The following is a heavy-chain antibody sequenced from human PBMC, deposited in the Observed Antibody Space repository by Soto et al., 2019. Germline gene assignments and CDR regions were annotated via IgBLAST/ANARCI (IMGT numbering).Heavy chain of an antibody. CDR1: GLAVSTNY. Sequence: PGGSLRLSCAASGLAVSTNYMSWVRQAPGKGLEWVSIIYSSGGTYYADSVKGRFFISRDNSMNTLYLQMNSLRAEDTAVYHCARGGVCLSGSCPLRGSFDYWGQGALVTVSS. D-gene: IGHD2-15*01. CDR2: IYSSGGT. V-gene: IGHV3-53*01. J-gene: IGHJ4*02. CDR3: ARGGVCLSGSCPLRGSFDY.